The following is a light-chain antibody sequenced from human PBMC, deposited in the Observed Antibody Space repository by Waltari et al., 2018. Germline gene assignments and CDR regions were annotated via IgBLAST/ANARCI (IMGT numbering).Light chain of an antibody. Sequence: DIVMTQSPDSLAVSLGESATINCRSSQTVLYIPNDRNYLAWYQQKPGQPPKLLLSWASTRESGVPDRFSGSGSGTDFTLTIGSLQAEDVALYYCQQYYSSPLTFGGGTKVEIK. CDR1: QTVLYIPNDRNY. CDR2: WAS. J-gene: IGKJ4*01. CDR3: QQYYSSPLT. V-gene: IGKV4-1*01.